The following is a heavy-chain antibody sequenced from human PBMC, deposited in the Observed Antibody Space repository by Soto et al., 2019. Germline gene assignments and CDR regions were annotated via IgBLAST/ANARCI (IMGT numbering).Heavy chain of an antibody. V-gene: IGHV1-3*01. J-gene: IGHJ4*02. D-gene: IGHD3-3*01. CDR3: ARVWGDFWSGYYTGVGRDY. CDR2: INAGNGNT. Sequence: ASVKVSCKASGYTFTSYAMHWVRQAPGQRLEWMGWINAGNGNTKYSQKFQGRVTITRDTSASTAYMELSSLRSEDTAVYYCARVWGDFWSGYYTGVGRDYWGQGTLVTVSS. CDR1: GYTFTSYA.